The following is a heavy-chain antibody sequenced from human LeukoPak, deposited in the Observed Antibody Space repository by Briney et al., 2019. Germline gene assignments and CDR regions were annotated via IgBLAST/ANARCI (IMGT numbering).Heavy chain of an antibody. D-gene: IGHD3-22*01. V-gene: IGHV4-39*01. Sequence: PSETLSLTCTVSGGSISSSSYYWGWIRQPAGKGLEWIGSIYYSGSTYYNPSLKSRVTISVDTSKNQFSLKLSSVTAADTAVYYCARHDSSGYYYYYYGMDVWGQGTTVTVSS. CDR2: IYYSGST. J-gene: IGHJ6*02. CDR1: GGSISSSSYY. CDR3: ARHDSSGYYYYYYGMDV.